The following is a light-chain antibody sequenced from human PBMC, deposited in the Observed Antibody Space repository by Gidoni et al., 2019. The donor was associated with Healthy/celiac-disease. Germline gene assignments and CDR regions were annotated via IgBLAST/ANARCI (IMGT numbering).Light chain of an antibody. V-gene: IGKV1-39*01. CDR3: QQSYSTLKFT. J-gene: IGKJ3*01. CDR2: AAS. CDR1: QSISSY. Sequence: DIQMTQSPSSLSASVGDRVTITCRASQSISSYLNWYQQKPGKAPKLLIYAASSLQSGVPSRFSGSGSGTDFTLTISSQQPEDFATYYCQQSYSTLKFTFGPGTKVDIK.